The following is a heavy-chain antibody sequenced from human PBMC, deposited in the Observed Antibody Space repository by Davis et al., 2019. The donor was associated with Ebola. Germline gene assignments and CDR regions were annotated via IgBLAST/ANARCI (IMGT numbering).Heavy chain of an antibody. D-gene: IGHD3-22*01. Sequence: GGSLRLSCAASGFAFSNFAMHWVRQAPGKGLEWVANINQDGSEENYVDSVRGRFTISRDNTQNTLYLQMNSLRVDDTAVYYCAREGGYDSYFDYWGQGTLVTVSS. CDR1: GFAFSNFA. CDR3: AREGGYDSYFDY. J-gene: IGHJ4*02. CDR2: INQDGSEE. V-gene: IGHV3-7*03.